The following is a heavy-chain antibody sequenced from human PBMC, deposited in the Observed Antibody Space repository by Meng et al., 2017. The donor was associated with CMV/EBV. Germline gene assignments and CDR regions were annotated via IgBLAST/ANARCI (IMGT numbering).Heavy chain of an antibody. J-gene: IGHJ4*02. CDR3: ARGRGFWSGKPTPSFDY. V-gene: IGHV4-34*01. Sequence: GSLRLSCAVYGGSFSGYYWSWIRQPPGKGLEWIGEINHSGSTNYNPSLKSRVTISVDTSKNQFSLKLCSVTAADTAVYYCARGRGFWSGKPTPSFDYWGQGTLVTVSS. D-gene: IGHD3-3*01. CDR2: INHSGST. CDR1: GGSFSGYY.